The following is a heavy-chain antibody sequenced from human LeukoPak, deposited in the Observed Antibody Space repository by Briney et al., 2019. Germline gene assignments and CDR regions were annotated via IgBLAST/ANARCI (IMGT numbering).Heavy chain of an antibody. J-gene: IGHJ3*02. CDR3: ARHGSSGAFDI. CDR2: IYYSGST. D-gene: IGHD1-26*01. Sequence: SETLSLTCTVSGGSISSYYWSWIRQPPGKGLEWNGYIYYSGSTNYNPSLKSRVTISVDTSKNQFSLKLSSVTAADTAVYYCARHGSSGAFDIWGQGTMVTVSS. V-gene: IGHV4-59*08. CDR1: GGSISSYY.